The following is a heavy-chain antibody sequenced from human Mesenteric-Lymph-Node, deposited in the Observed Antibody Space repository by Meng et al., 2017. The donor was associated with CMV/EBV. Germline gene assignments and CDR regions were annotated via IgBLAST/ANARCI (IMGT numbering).Heavy chain of an antibody. D-gene: IGHD4-11*01. V-gene: IGHV4-61*01. Sequence: GSLRLSCTVSGGSVSSGSYYWSWIRQPPGKGLEWIGYIYYSGSTNYNPSLKSRVTISLDTSKNQFSLKLSSVTAADTAVYYCARGNSNYRVFDYWGQGTLVTVSS. CDR1: GGSVSSGSYY. CDR2: IYYSGST. J-gene: IGHJ4*02. CDR3: ARGNSNYRVFDY.